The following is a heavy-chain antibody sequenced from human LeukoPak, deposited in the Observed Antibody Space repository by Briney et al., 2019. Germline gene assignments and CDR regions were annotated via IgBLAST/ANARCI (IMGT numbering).Heavy chain of an antibody. CDR2: INSDGSST. Sequence: GGSLRLSCAASGFTFSSYWMHWVRQAPGKGLVWVSRINSDGSSTRYADSVKGRFTISRDNSKNTLYPQMNSLRAEDTAVYYCAKHVKYSGSYPTFDYWGQGTLVTVSS. D-gene: IGHD1-26*01. V-gene: IGHV3-74*01. J-gene: IGHJ4*02. CDR3: AKHVKYSGSYPTFDY. CDR1: GFTFSSYW.